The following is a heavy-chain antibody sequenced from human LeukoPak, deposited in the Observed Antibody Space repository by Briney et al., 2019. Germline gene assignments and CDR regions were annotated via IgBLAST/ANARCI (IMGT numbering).Heavy chain of an antibody. Sequence: GGSLRLSCAASGFSFSSYGMHWVRQAPGKGLEWVAFIRYGSNKYYADSVKGRFTISRDNSKNTLYLQMNSLRAGDTAVYYCAKPHFDDWGQGTLVTVSS. V-gene: IGHV3-30*02. J-gene: IGHJ4*02. CDR1: GFSFSSYG. CDR2: IRYGSNK. CDR3: AKPHFDD.